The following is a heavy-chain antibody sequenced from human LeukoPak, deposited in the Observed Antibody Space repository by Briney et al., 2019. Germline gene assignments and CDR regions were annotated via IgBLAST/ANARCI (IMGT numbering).Heavy chain of an antibody. J-gene: IGHJ5*02. V-gene: IGHV3-66*01. CDR1: GFTVSSNY. D-gene: IGHD3-3*01. CDR3: ARLGSFDFWGGHGP. CDR2: IYSGGNT. Sequence: PGRSLRLSCTASGFTVSSNYMSWVRQAPGKGLEGISVIYSGGNTYYADSVKGRFTISRDISENTLFLQMNSLRAEDTAVYYCARLGSFDFWGGHGPWGQGALVTVSS.